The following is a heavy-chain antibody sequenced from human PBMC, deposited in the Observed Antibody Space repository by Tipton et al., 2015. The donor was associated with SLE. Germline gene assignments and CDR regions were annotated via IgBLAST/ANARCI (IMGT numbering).Heavy chain of an antibody. J-gene: IGHJ4*02. Sequence: SLRLSCAASGFTFSNYGMHWVRQAPGKGLEWVAVIWHDGSQTHFADSVKGRFSISRDNPKNTLYLQMNSLRAGDTAVYYCARGGGYYTFESWGQGTLVTVSS. V-gene: IGHV3-33*08. CDR1: GFTFSNYG. CDR3: ARGGGYYTFES. D-gene: IGHD3-3*01. CDR2: IWHDGSQT.